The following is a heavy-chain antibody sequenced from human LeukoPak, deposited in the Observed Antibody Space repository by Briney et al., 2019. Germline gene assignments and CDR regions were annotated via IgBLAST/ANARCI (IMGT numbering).Heavy chain of an antibody. D-gene: IGHD3-22*01. V-gene: IGHV4-30-4*01. CDR2: IYYSGST. J-gene: IGHJ4*02. Sequence: SETLSLTCNVSGGSISSGDKYWSWTRQPPGKGLEWIGYIYYSGSTNYNPSLKSRVTISVDTSKNQFSLKLSSVTAADTAVYYCARRGYYYDSSGYYQYYFDYWGQGTLVTVSS. CDR1: GGSISSGDKY. CDR3: ARRGYYYDSSGYYQYYFDY.